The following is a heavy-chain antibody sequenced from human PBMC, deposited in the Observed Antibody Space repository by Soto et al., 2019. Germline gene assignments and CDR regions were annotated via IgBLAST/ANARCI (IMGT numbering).Heavy chain of an antibody. V-gene: IGHV3-64*01. Sequence: GGSRRLACAASGFTLSSEAVHWVRQAQGKGMGDVSAISSNGGSTYYANYVKGRFTISGEYSKKTLSLQMGSLRAEAMALYYCARGRLGTSLIFWNDAFDIWGQGTMVTVSS. D-gene: IGHD1-1*01. J-gene: IGHJ3*02. CDR2: ISSNGGST. CDR1: GFTLSSEA. CDR3: ARGRLGTSLIFWNDAFDI.